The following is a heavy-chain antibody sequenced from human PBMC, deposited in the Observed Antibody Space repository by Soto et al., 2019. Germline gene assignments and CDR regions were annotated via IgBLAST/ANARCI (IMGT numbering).Heavy chain of an antibody. J-gene: IGHJ6*02. CDR2: IAGKTYGGTT. Sequence: GGSLRLSCSFSGFTSDDYDYGVTWVRQAPGKGLEWLGLIAGKTYGGTTQYAASVKGRFTMSRDDSKDVAYLQMRDLGIDDTAIYFCSRDGDYYGLDVWGQGTTVTVSS. CDR3: SRDGDYYGLDV. D-gene: IGHD3-3*01. CDR1: GFTSDDYDYG. V-gene: IGHV3-49*04.